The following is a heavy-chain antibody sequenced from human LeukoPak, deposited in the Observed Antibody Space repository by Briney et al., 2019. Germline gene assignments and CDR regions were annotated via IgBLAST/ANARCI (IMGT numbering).Heavy chain of an antibody. D-gene: IGHD6-13*01. V-gene: IGHV1-18*01. CDR3: ARSKRASRWASSGWFDP. CDR2: ISAYNGNT. CDR1: GYTFTSYG. Sequence: ASVKVSCKASGYTFTSYGISWVRQAPGQGLEWMGWISAYNGNTNYAQKLQGRVTMTTDTSTSTAYMERRSLRSDDTAVYYCARSKRASRWASSGWFDPWGQGTLVTVSS. J-gene: IGHJ5*02.